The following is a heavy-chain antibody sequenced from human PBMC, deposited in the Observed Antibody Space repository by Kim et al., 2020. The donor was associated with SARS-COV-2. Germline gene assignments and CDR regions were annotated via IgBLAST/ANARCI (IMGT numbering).Heavy chain of an antibody. Sequence: SETLSLTCAVYGGSFSGYYWSWIRQPPGKGLEWIGEINHSGSTNYNPSLKSRVTISVDTSKNQFSLKLSSVTAADTAVYYCARARIKGSGYRVHAFDIWGQGTMVTVSS. J-gene: IGHJ3*02. CDR3: ARARIKGSGYRVHAFDI. CDR2: INHSGST. D-gene: IGHD3-3*01. CDR1: GGSFSGYY. V-gene: IGHV4-34*01.